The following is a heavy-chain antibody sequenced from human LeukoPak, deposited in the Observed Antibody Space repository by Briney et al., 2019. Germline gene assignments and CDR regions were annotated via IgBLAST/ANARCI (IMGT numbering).Heavy chain of an antibody. CDR3: ARDQVGAIGGSAYGWFDP. J-gene: IGHJ5*02. CDR1: GFTFSSYG. Sequence: PGGSLRLSCAASGFTFSSYGMHWVRQAPGKGLEWVAVIWYDGSNKYYADSVKGRFTISRDNSKNTLYLQMNSLRAEDTAVYYCARDQVGAIGGSAYGWFDPWGQGTLVSVSS. D-gene: IGHD1-26*01. V-gene: IGHV3-33*01. CDR2: IWYDGSNK.